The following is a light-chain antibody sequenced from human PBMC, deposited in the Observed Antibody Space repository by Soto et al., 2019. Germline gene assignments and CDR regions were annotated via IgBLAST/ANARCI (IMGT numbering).Light chain of an antibody. CDR1: QSVSSSY. Sequence: IVLTQSPGTLSLSPGERATLSCRASQSVSSSYLAWYQQKPGQAPRLLIYGASSRATGIPDRFSGSGSRTDFTLTISRLEPEDFAVYYCQQYGSSRTFGQGTKVDIK. CDR3: QQYGSSRT. V-gene: IGKV3-20*01. J-gene: IGKJ1*01. CDR2: GAS.